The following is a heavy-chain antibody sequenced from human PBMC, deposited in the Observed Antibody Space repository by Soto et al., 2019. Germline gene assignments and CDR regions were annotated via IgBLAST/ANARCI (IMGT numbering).Heavy chain of an antibody. CDR3: ARENRMHV. CDR2: ISSSGSTK. Sequence: GWLGVSCVASGCIFNSYEMNWVRQAPGKGLEWVSYISSSGSTKYYADSVKGRFTISRDNAKNSLYLQMNSLRAEDSAVYYCARENRMHVWGQGTTVTVSS. V-gene: IGHV3-48*03. CDR1: GCIFNSYE. J-gene: IGHJ6*02.